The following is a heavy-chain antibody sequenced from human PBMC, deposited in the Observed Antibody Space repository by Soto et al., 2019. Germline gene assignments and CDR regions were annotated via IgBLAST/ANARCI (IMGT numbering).Heavy chain of an antibody. D-gene: IGHD2-2*01. CDR1: GFTVSNYA. CDR3: AKKSTDSSGYSDY. V-gene: IGHV3-23*01. J-gene: IGHJ4*02. CDR2: ISGRGGSS. Sequence: EVQLLESGGGLVQPGGSRRLSCATSGFTVSNYAMSWVRQAPGKGLEGVSGISGRGGSSYYADSVKGRFTSSRDNSKNTLNLQMDGLRAEDTAVDYWAKKSTDSSGYSDYWGQGTEVTVSS.